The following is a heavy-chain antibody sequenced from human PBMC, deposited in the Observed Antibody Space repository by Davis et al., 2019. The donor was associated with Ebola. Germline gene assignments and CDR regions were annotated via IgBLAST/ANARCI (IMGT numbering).Heavy chain of an antibody. V-gene: IGHV3-23*01. CDR2: ITTTGGST. Sequence: GESLKISCAASGFDFNYYAMHWVRQAPGKGLEWVSSITTTGGSTYYADSVKGRFTISRDNSKNTLSLQMNSLRAEDTAVYYCARAVAAPWSPFDNWGQGTLVTVSS. D-gene: IGHD6-19*01. CDR3: ARAVAAPWSPFDN. CDR1: GFDFNYYA. J-gene: IGHJ4*02.